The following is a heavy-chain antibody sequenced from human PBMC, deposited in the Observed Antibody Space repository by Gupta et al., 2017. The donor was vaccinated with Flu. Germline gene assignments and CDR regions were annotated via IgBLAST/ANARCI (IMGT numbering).Heavy chain of an antibody. CDR1: GFTFSDSW. Sequence: CAASGFTFSDSWMNWVRQAPGKGLEWVANINQDGSTKNYVDSLKGRFTVSRDNAKNSLYLQMDSLRAEDTAVYFCARNRGWEQFDYWGQGTLVTVSS. J-gene: IGHJ4*02. V-gene: IGHV3-7*01. CDR3: ARNRGWEQFDY. D-gene: IGHD3-10*01. CDR2: INQDGSTK.